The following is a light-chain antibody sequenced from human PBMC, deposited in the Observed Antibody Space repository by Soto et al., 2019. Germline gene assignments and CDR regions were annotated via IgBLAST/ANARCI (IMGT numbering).Light chain of an antibody. J-gene: IGKJ1*01. CDR1: QSISSY. CDR2: AAS. Sequence: DIQVTQSPSSLSASVGDTVTITCRTSQSISSYLNWYQQKPGKAPKLLIYAASSLQSGVPSRFSGSGSGTDFTLTISSLQPEDFATYYCQQSYSTPPTLGQGTKVDIK. V-gene: IGKV1-39*01. CDR3: QQSYSTPPT.